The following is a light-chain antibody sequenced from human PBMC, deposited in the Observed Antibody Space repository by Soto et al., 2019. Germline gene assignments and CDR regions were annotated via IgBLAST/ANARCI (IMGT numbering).Light chain of an antibody. CDR3: AAWDVSLHDVL. Sequence: QSLLTQPPSVSAAPGRTVSISCSGSTSNIANNAVNWYQHFPGKAPKLLIYYDDLLPSGFSDRFSGSKSGTSASLVINARQSDDEANYYCAAWDVSLHDVLFGGGTKLTVL. J-gene: IGLJ2*01. CDR2: YDD. CDR1: TSNIANNA. V-gene: IGLV1-36*01.